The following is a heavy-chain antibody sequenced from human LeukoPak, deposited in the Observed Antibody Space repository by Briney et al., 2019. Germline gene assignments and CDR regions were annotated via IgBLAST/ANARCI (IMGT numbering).Heavy chain of an antibody. CDR3: ARGSTARAHSMDV. CDR1: GFTFSSYA. V-gene: IGHV3-48*01. D-gene: IGHD5-18*01. CDR2: ISSSSSTI. J-gene: IGHJ6*02. Sequence: PGRSLRLSCAASGFTFSSYAMHWVRQAPGKGLEWVSYISSSSSTIYYADSVKGRFTISRDNAKNSLYLQMNSLRAEDTAVYYCARGSTARAHSMDVWGQGTTVTVSS.